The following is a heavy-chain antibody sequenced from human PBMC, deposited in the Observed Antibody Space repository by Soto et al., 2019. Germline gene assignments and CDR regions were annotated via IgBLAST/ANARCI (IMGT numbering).Heavy chain of an antibody. CDR3: ATRITVFGLLIPPFDP. J-gene: IGHJ5*02. CDR1: GGSVNDYY. D-gene: IGHD3-3*01. CDR2: INHTGGT. V-gene: IGHV4-34*01. Sequence: SETLSLTCAVYGGSVNDYYWNWIRQPPGKGLEWIGEINHTGGTHYNPSLKSRVTMSVDTSKNQFSLRLSSVTAADTAIYYCATRITVFGLLIPPFDPWGQGTQVTVSS.